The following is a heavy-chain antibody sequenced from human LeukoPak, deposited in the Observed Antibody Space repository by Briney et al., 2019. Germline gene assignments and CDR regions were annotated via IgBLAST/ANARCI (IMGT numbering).Heavy chain of an antibody. Sequence: GGSLRVSCAASGFTFSTYGMHWVRQAPGKGLEWVTVIANDGSIKYYADSVKGRFTISRDNSKNTLYLQMNRLTTEDTAVYYCAREASGYDFDYWGQGTLGTVSA. CDR2: IANDGSIK. D-gene: IGHD5-12*01. CDR3: AREASGYDFDY. J-gene: IGHJ4*02. V-gene: IGHV3-30*03. CDR1: GFTFSTYG.